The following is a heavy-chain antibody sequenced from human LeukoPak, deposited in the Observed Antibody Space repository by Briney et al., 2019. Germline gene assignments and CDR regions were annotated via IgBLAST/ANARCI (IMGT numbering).Heavy chain of an antibody. CDR2: ISGSGGST. J-gene: IGHJ6*03. V-gene: IGHV3-23*01. CDR3: AKCGSSFYYYYYMDF. Sequence: GGSLRLSGAASGFTFSSYAMSWVRQAPGKGLQWVSAISGSGGSTHYADSVKGRFTISRDNSKSTLYLQMNSLRAEDTAVYYCAKCGSSFYYYYYMDFWGKGTTVTVSS. CDR1: GFTFSSYA. D-gene: IGHD2-15*01.